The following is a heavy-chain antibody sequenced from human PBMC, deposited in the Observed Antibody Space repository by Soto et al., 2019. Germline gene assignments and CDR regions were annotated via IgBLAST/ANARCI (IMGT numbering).Heavy chain of an antibody. CDR2: INAGNGNT. CDR1: GYTFTSYA. CDR3: ARGGSLYWYFDL. D-gene: IGHD1-26*01. J-gene: IGHJ2*01. Sequence: VASVKVSCKGAGYTFTSYAMHWGRQAPGQRLEWMGWINAGNGNTKYSQKFQGRVTITRDTSASTAYMELSSLRSEDTAVYYCARGGSLYWYFDLWGRGTLLTVSS. V-gene: IGHV1-3*01.